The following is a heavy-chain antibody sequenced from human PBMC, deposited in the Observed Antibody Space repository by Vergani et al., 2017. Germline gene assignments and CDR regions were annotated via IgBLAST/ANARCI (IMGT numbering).Heavy chain of an antibody. CDR3: ARFPYFTNGVCDRWGYYYYCMDV. CDR2: IIPIFGTA. V-gene: IGHV1-69*01. D-gene: IGHD2-8*01. Sequence: QVQLVQSGAEVKKTGSSVKVSCKASGGTFSSYAISWVRQAPGQGLEWMGGIIPIFGTANYAQKFQGRVTITADESTSTAYMELRSLRSEDTAVYYCARFPYFTNGVCDRWGYYYYCMDVWGKGP. CDR1: GGTFSSYA. J-gene: IGHJ6*03.